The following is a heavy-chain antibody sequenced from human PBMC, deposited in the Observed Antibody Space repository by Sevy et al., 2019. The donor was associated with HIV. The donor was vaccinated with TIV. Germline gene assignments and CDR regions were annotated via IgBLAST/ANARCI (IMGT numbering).Heavy chain of an antibody. D-gene: IGHD6-19*01. CDR3: ARELGYSSGWQVFDY. CDR2: IWYDGSNK. J-gene: IGHJ4*02. V-gene: IGHV3-33*01. Sequence: GGSLRLSCAASGFTFSSYGMHWVRQAPGKGLEWVAVIWYDGSNKYYADSVKGRFTISRDNSKNTLYLQMNSLGAEDTAVYYCARELGYSSGWQVFDYWGQGTLVTVSS. CDR1: GFTFSSYG.